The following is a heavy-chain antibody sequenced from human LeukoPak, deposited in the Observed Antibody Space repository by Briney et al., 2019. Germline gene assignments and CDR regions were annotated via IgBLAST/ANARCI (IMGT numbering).Heavy chain of an antibody. CDR3: AKAGDRAYYYDSSDY. CDR1: GFTFSSYG. CDR2: ISGSGGST. D-gene: IGHD3-22*01. J-gene: IGHJ4*02. V-gene: IGHV3-23*01. Sequence: GGTLRLSCAASGFTFSSYGMSWVRQAPGKGLEWVSAISGSGGSTYYADSVKGRFSISRDNSKNTLYLQMNSLRVEDTAVYYCAKAGDRAYYYDSSDYWGQGTLVTVSS.